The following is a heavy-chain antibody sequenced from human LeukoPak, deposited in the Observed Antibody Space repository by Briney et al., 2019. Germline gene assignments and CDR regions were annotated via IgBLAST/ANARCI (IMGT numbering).Heavy chain of an antibody. CDR2: ISYDGSDT. D-gene: IGHD2-2*01. Sequence: GGSLRLSCAASGFTFSSYGVHWVRQAPGKGLEWVAAISYDGSDTYYADSVKSRFTISRDIAKSTLYLQMDSLRAEDTAVYYCERVATTSSKWSLDYWGQGTLVTVSS. V-gene: IGHV3-30*03. J-gene: IGHJ4*02. CDR1: GFTFSSYG. CDR3: ERVATTSSKWSLDY.